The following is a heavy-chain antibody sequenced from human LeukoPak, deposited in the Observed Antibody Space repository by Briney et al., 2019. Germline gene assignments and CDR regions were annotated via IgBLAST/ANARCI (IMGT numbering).Heavy chain of an antibody. CDR3: ARFKSQSGTDAFDI. J-gene: IGHJ3*02. V-gene: IGHV3-53*01. D-gene: IGHD1-1*01. CDR2: IYSGGSI. CDR1: GFTVSSNY. Sequence: GGSLRLSYAASGFTVSSNYMSWVRQAPGKGLEWVSVIYSGGSIYYADSVKGRFTISRDNSKNTLYLQMNSLRAEDTAVYYCARFKSQSGTDAFDIWGQGTMVSVSS.